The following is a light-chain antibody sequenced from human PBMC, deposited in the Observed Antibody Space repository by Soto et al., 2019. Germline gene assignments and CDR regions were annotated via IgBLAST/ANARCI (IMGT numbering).Light chain of an antibody. V-gene: IGKV3-15*01. CDR2: GAS. CDR3: QQYNKWTRT. Sequence: EIVMTRSPATLSVSPGERGTLSCTASQSVNINLAWYQQKPGQAPRVIIFGASSRANGIPARFSGSVSGTEVTLTISNLKKEDCSVYYCQQYNKWTRTFGQGTKVDIK. CDR1: QSVNIN. J-gene: IGKJ1*01.